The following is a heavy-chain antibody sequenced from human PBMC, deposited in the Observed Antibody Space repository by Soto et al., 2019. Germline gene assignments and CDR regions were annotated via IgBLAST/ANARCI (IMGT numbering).Heavy chain of an antibody. CDR1: GGSFSTYY. CDR3: ARGGSNDWQVAFDI. D-gene: IGHD3-9*01. V-gene: IGHV4-34*01. CDR2: INHDGNN. Sequence: SETLSLTCVVSGGSFSTYYYSWIRQSPGKGLEWIGEINHDGNNNYSPSLKSRVTMSLDTSKNQFSLKLTSVTAADTAVYYCARGGSNDWQVAFDIWGQGTMVTVSS. J-gene: IGHJ3*02.